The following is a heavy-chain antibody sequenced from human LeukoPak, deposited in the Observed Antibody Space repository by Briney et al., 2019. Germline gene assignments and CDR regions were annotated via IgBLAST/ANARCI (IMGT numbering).Heavy chain of an antibody. Sequence: HGASVKVSCKASGYTFTSYYMHWVRQAPGQGLEWMGWINPNSGGTNYAQKFQGRVTMTRDTSISTAYMELSRLRSDDTAVYYCARDGGLRFFEDWFDPWGQGTLVTVSS. CDR2: INPNSGGT. CDR3: ARDGGLRFFEDWFDP. J-gene: IGHJ5*02. CDR1: GYTFTSYY. V-gene: IGHV1-2*02. D-gene: IGHD3-3*01.